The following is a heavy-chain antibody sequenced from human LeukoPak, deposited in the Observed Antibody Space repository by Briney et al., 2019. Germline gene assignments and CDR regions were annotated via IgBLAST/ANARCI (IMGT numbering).Heavy chain of an antibody. Sequence: SETLSLTCTVSGGSISSSSYYWGWIRQPPGKGLEWIGSIYYSGSTYYNPSLKSRVTISVDTSKNQFSLKLSSVTAADTAVYYCARVRYFDWLDYWGQGTLVTVSS. V-gene: IGHV4-39*01. CDR1: GGSISSSSYY. CDR3: ARVRYFDWLDY. J-gene: IGHJ4*02. CDR2: IYYSGST. D-gene: IGHD3-9*01.